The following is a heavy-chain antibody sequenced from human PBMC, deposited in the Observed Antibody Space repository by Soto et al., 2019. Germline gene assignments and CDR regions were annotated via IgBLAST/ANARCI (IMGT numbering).Heavy chain of an antibody. J-gene: IGHJ4*02. CDR3: ANWGFSWESVFDY. Sequence: ASVKVSCKASGDTLSTYYMHWARQAPGQGLEWMGIINPRSGKTNYPQKFQGRVTMTRDTSTTTVYMELSTLRAEDTAVYYCANWGFSWESVFDYWGQGTLVTVSS. D-gene: IGHD3-16*01. V-gene: IGHV1-46*01. CDR2: INPRSGKT. CDR1: GDTLSTYY.